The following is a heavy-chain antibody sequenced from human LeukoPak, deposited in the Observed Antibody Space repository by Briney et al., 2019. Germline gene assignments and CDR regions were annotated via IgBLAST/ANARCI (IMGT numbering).Heavy chain of an antibody. D-gene: IGHD3-3*01. V-gene: IGHV3-21*01. CDR3: ARDGRSPFWSGLTLDY. CDR2: ISSSSSYI. Sequence: PGGSLRLSCAASGFTFSSYSMNWVRQAPGEGLEWGSSISSSSSYIYYADSVKGRFTISRDNAKNSLYLQMNSLRAEDTAVYYCARDGRSPFWSGLTLDYWGQGTLVTVSS. J-gene: IGHJ4*02. CDR1: GFTFSSYS.